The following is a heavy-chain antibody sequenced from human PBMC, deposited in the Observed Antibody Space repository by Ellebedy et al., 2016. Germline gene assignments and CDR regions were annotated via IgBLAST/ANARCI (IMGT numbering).Heavy chain of an antibody. V-gene: IGHV3-23*01. CDR2: LSAGGDKT. J-gene: IGHJ4*02. CDR3: RPGHYSDT. CDR1: GFILNTYF. Sequence: GGSLRLXCTASGFILNTYFMSWVRQAPGKGLEWVSTLSAGGDKTYLADSVKGRFTVSRDNSKNTVYLQMNSLRIEDTAVYYCRPGHYSDTWGQGVLVTVSS.